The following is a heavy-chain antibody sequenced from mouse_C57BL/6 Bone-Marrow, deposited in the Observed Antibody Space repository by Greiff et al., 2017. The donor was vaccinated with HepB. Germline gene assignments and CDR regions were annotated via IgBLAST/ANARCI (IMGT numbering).Heavy chain of an antibody. Sequence: VQLKQSGPELVKPGASVKISCKASGYTFTDYYMNWVKQSHGKSLEWIGDINPNNGGTSYNQKFKGKATLTVDKSSSTAYMELRSLTSEDSAVYYCARPGNYYGSSHWYFDVWGTGTTVTVSS. J-gene: IGHJ1*03. D-gene: IGHD1-1*01. CDR1: GYTFTDYY. V-gene: IGHV1-26*01. CDR3: ARPGNYYGSSHWYFDV. CDR2: INPNNGGT.